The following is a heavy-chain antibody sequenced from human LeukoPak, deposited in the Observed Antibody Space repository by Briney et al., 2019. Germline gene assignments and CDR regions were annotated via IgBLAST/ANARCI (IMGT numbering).Heavy chain of an antibody. V-gene: IGHV1-69*04. Sequence: SVKVSCKASGGTFSSYAISWVRQAPGQGLEWMGRIIPILGIANYAQKFQGRVTVTADKSTSTAYMELSSLRSEDTAVYYCARDGRKGYGYDYWGQGTLVTVSS. CDR3: ARDGRKGYGYDY. CDR2: IIPILGIA. J-gene: IGHJ4*02. CDR1: GGTFSSYA. D-gene: IGHD5-18*01.